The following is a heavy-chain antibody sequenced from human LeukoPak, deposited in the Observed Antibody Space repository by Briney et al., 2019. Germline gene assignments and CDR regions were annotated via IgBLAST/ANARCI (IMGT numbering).Heavy chain of an antibody. J-gene: IGHJ3*02. CDR1: GFTFSSYW. V-gene: IGHV3-7*01. CDR3: ARDVRSYYYDSSGYFVDAFDI. D-gene: IGHD3-22*01. Sequence: GSLRLSCAASGFTFSSYWMSWVRQAPGKGLEWVANIKQDGSEKYYVDSVKGRFTISRDNAKNSLYLQMNSLRAEDTAVYYCARDVRSYYYDSSGYFVDAFDIWGQGTMVTVSS. CDR2: IKQDGSEK.